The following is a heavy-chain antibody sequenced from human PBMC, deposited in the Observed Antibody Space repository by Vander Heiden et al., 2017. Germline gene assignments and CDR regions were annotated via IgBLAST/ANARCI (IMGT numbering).Heavy chain of an antibody. Sequence: QVQLVESGGGVVQPGRSLRLSCAASGFTFSSYGRHWVRQAPGKGLEWVAVISYDGSNKYYADSVKGRFTISRDNSKNTLYLQMNSLRAEDTAVYYCAKEMYTAMALLDYWGQGTLVTVSS. CDR3: AKEMYTAMALLDY. V-gene: IGHV3-30*18. D-gene: IGHD5-18*01. CDR1: GFTFSSYG. CDR2: ISYDGSNK. J-gene: IGHJ4*02.